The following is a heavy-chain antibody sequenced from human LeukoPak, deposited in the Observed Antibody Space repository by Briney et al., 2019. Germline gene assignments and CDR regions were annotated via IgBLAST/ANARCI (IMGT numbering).Heavy chain of an antibody. CDR3: AKGPYYDSSGYYYYFDY. V-gene: IGHV3-23*01. Sequence: GGSLRLSCVASGFTFVSYAMTWVRQAPGKELEWVSSITSSGDWTGHADSVKGRFTISRDNSKNTVYLQMNSLRAEDTAVYYCAKGPYYDSSGYYYYFDYWGQGTLVTVSS. J-gene: IGHJ4*02. D-gene: IGHD3-22*01. CDR1: GFTFVSYA. CDR2: ITSSGDWT.